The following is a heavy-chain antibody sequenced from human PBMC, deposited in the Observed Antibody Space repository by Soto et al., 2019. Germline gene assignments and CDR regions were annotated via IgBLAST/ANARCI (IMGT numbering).Heavy chain of an antibody. CDR2: IYYSAST. J-gene: IGHJ5*02. CDR3: ARERPDGSRLDP. Sequence: QVQLQESGPGLVKPSQTLSLTCTVSGGSISSGDYYWSWIRQPPGKGLEWIGYIYYSASTYYNPSLKRRVTISVDTSTNQFSLKLSSVTAADTAVYYCARERPDGSRLDPWGQGTLVTVSS. CDR1: GGSISSGDYY. D-gene: IGHD6-13*01. V-gene: IGHV4-30-4*01.